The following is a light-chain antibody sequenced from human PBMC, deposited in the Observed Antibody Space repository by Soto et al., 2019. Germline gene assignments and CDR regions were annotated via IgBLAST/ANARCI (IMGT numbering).Light chain of an antibody. CDR2: KAS. CDR1: QSISTW. V-gene: IGKV1-5*03. Sequence: DIQMTQSPSTLSASVGDRVTITCRASQSISTWLAWYQQKPGTASNLLIYKASNLESGVPSRFSGSGSGAEFTLTISSLQPDDFATYYCQQYNSYPYTFGQGTRLEIK. CDR3: QQYNSYPYT. J-gene: IGKJ2*01.